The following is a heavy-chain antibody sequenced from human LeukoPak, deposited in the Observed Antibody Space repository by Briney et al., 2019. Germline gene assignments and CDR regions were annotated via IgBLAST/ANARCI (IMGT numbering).Heavy chain of an antibody. CDR2: ISGSGSGGST. CDR1: GFTLSSSA. D-gene: IGHD5-24*01. V-gene: IGHV3-23*01. J-gene: IGHJ4*02. Sequence: QPGGSLRLSCAASGFTLSSSAMSWVRQAPGKGLEWVSSISGSGSGGSTYYADSVKGRFTISRDNSKNTLYLQINSLRAEDTAVYYCAKSGYNRFDYWGQGTLVTVSS. CDR3: AKSGYNRFDY.